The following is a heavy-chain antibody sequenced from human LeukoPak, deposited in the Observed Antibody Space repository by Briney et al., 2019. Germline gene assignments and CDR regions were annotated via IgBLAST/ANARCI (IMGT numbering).Heavy chain of an antibody. J-gene: IGHJ4*02. Sequence: GGSLRLSCAASGFTFISYAMSWVRQAPGRGLEWVSAISGSDGSTYYADSVKGRFTISRDNSKNTLYLQMNCLRAEDTAVYYCARSRFTYYYDRSGYYEDYWGQGTLVSVSS. CDR2: ISGSDGST. D-gene: IGHD3-22*01. V-gene: IGHV3-23*01. CDR1: GFTFISYA. CDR3: ARSRFTYYYDRSGYYEDY.